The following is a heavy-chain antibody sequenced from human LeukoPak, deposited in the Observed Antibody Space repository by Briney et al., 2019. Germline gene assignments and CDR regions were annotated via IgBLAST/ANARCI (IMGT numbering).Heavy chain of an antibody. Sequence: SETLSLTCTVSGSSISTYYWSWIRQPPGKGLEWIGYLFSSGSTNYNPSLKSRVAISVDTPRGQLSLHLYSATAADTAVYYCARDSDNGLDVWGPGATVTVSS. V-gene: IGHV4-4*08. D-gene: IGHD1-1*01. CDR1: GSSISTYY. J-gene: IGHJ6*02. CDR2: LFSSGST. CDR3: ARDSDNGLDV.